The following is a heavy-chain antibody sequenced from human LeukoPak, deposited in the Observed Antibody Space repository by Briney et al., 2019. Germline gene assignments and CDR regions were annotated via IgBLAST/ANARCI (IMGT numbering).Heavy chain of an antibody. J-gene: IGHJ4*02. CDR2: ISPSGGNR. D-gene: IGHD6-13*01. Sequence: GGSLRLSCVGSEFIFGGYTMNWVRQAPGKGLEWLSYISPSGGNRFYADSVEGRFTISRDNSKNTLYLQMNSLRAEDTAVYYCAKRGGRSQQLVGGIDYWGQGTLVTVSS. CDR1: EFIFGGYT. V-gene: IGHV3-48*01. CDR3: AKRGGRSQQLVGGIDY.